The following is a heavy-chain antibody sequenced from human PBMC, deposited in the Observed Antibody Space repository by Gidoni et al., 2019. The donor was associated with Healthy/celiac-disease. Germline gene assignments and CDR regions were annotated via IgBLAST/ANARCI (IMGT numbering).Heavy chain of an antibody. J-gene: IGHJ5*02. CDR1: GYTFTVYY. D-gene: IGHD3-3*01. V-gene: IGHV1-2*02. CDR3: ARDRVTIFGVVIGSNWFDP. CDR2: SNPNSGGT. Sequence: QVQLVQSGAEVKKPGASVKVSCKASGYTFTVYYLHWVRQAPGQGLEWMGWSNPNSGGTNYAQKFQVRVTMTRDTSISTAYMELSRLRSDDTAVYYCARDRVTIFGVVIGSNWFDPWGQGTLVTVSS.